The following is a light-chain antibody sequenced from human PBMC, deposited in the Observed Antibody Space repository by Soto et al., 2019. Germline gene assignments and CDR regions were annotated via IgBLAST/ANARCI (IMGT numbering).Light chain of an antibody. V-gene: IGKV1-27*01. Sequence: DIQMTQSPSSLSASVGDRVTITCRASQDISLFLAWYQQKPGKVPKLLIYATSSLHSGVPSRFSGTRSGTDFTLTISSLQPEDFATYYCQKYNIVPWTFGQGTKVEVK. CDR1: QDISLF. J-gene: IGKJ1*01. CDR3: QKYNIVPWT. CDR2: ATS.